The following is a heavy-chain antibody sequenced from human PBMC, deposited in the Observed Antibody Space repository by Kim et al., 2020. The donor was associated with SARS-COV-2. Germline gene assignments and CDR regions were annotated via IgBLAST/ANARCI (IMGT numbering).Heavy chain of an antibody. Sequence: GGSLRLSCAASGFTFDDYAMHWVRQAPGKGLEWVSGISWNSGSIGYADSVKGRFTISRDNAKNSLYLQMNSLRAEDTALYYCAKGSNYYDSSGSFDYWGQGTLVTVSS. CDR2: ISWNSGSI. CDR3: AKGSNYYDSSGSFDY. J-gene: IGHJ4*02. V-gene: IGHV3-9*01. CDR1: GFTFDDYA. D-gene: IGHD3-22*01.